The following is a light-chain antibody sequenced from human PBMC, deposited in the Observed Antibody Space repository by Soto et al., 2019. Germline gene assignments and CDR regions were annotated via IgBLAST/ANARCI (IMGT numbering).Light chain of an antibody. CDR1: EMNTIY. Sequence: GDTVTITCRSSEMNTIYLNWYQQRSVKAPRLLIHAATILQSGVPSRFSGSGSGTDFTLTITSLQPEDSATYYCQQTYSPPHTFGGGTKVDI. CDR3: QQTYSPPHT. V-gene: IGKV1-39*01. CDR2: AAT. J-gene: IGKJ4*01.